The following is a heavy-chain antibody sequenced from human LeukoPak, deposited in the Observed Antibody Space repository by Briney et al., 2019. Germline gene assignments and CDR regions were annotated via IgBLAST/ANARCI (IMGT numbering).Heavy chain of an antibody. J-gene: IGHJ4*02. CDR2: IYDSGST. CDR1: GASIRSSYYY. D-gene: IGHD1-26*01. V-gene: IGHV4-39*01. CDR3: ARHRAVSVVGNFYFDY. Sequence: TSETLSLTCTVSGASIRSSYYYWGWIRQPPGKGLEWIGSIYDSGSTYYNPSLKSRVTISVDTSKNQFSLKLSSVTAADTAVYYCARHRAVSVVGNFYFDYWGQGTLVTVSS.